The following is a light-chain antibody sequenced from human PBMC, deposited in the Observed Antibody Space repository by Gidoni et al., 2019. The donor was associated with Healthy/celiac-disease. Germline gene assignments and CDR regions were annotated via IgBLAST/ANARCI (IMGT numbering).Light chain of an antibody. CDR1: QSISSY. CDR3: QQSYSTPQT. V-gene: IGKV1-39*01. Sequence: DIQMTQSPSSLSASVGDRVPITFRASQSISSYLNWYQQKPGKAPKLLIYAASSFQSGVPSRFSGSGSGTDFTLTISSLQPEDFATYYCQQSYSTPQTFXXXTKVEIK. CDR2: AAS. J-gene: IGKJ1*01.